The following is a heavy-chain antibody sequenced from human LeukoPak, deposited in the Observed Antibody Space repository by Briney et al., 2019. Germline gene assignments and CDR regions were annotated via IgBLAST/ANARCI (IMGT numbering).Heavy chain of an antibody. D-gene: IGHD6-19*01. CDR1: GYTFTGYY. CDR3: ARDIAVAGNEFDY. V-gene: IGHV1-2*02. J-gene: IGHJ4*02. CDR2: INPNSGDT. Sequence: ASVKVSCKASGYTFTGYYMHWVRQAPGQGLEWMGWINPNSGDTNYAQKLQGRVTMTTDTSTSTAYMELRSLRSDDTAVYYCARDIAVAGNEFDYWDQGTLVTVSS.